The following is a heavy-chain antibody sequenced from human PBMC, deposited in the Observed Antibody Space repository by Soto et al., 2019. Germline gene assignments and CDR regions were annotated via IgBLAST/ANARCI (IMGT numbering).Heavy chain of an antibody. Sequence: QVQLQQWGAGLLKPSETLSLTCAVYGGSFSGYYWSWIRQPPGKGLEWIGEINHSGSTNYNPSLKSRVTISVDTSKNQFSLKLSSVTAADTAVYYCARLLRGGYYSWDYWGQGTLVTVSS. D-gene: IGHD3-22*01. CDR1: GGSFSGYY. V-gene: IGHV4-34*01. CDR3: ARLLRGGYYSWDY. J-gene: IGHJ4*02. CDR2: INHSGST.